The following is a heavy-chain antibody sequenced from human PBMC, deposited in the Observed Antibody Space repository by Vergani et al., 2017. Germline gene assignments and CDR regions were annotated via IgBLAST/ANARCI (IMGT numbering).Heavy chain of an antibody. D-gene: IGHD5-12*01. CDR1: GFTVSSNY. V-gene: IGHV3-53*04. J-gene: IGHJ6*02. CDR2: IYSGGST. Sequence: EVQLVESGGGWVQPGGSLRLSCAASGFTVSSNYMSWVRQAPGKGLEWVSVIYSGGSTYYADSVKGRFTISRHNSKNTLYLQMNSLRAEDTAVYYCARDRVDIVATTTYYYDYYGMDVWGQGTTVTVSS. CDR3: ARDRVDIVATTTYYYDYYGMDV.